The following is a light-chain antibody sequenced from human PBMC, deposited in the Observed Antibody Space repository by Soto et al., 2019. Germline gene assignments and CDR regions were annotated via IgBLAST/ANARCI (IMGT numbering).Light chain of an antibody. Sequence: VLTQSPGTLSLSPGERATLSCRASQSVSSSYLAWYQQKPGQAPRLLIYGASSRATGIPDRFSGSGSGTDFTLTISRLEPEDFAVYYCQQYGSSPCTFGPGTKVDIK. CDR2: GAS. CDR3: QQYGSSPCT. CDR1: QSVSSSY. V-gene: IGKV3-20*01. J-gene: IGKJ3*01.